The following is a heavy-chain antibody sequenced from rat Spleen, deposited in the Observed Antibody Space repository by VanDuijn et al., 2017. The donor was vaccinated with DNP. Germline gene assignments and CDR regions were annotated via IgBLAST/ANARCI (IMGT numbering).Heavy chain of an antibody. Sequence: EVKLVESGGGLVQPGRSLKLSCTASGFNFNDYWMGWVRQAPGKGLEWIGEINKDSNTIKYTPSLKDKFTISRDNAQNTLYLQLSKLGSEDTGIYYCVREELGVDYWGQGVMVTVSS. CDR2: INKDSNTI. CDR1: GFNFNDYW. D-gene: IGHD3-6*01. CDR3: VREELGVDY. J-gene: IGHJ2*01. V-gene: IGHV4-2*01.